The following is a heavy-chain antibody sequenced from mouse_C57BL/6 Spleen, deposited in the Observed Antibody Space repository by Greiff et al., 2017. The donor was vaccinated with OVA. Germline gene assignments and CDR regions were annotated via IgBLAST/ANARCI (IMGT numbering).Heavy chain of an antibody. CDR1: GYAFTNYL. D-gene: IGHD1-1*01. V-gene: IGHV1-54*01. CDR2: INPGSGGT. Sequence: VQLQQSGAELVRPGTSVKVSCKASGYAFTNYLIEWVKQRPGQGLEWIGVINPGSGGTNYNEKFKGKATLTADNSSSTAYMQLSSRTSEDSAVYFCARGGYYGSRRYFDYWGQGTTLTVSS. J-gene: IGHJ2*01. CDR3: ARGGYYGSRRYFDY.